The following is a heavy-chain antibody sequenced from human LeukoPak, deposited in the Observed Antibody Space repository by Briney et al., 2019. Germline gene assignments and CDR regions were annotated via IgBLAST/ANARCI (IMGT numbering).Heavy chain of an antibody. Sequence: PSETLSLTCTVSGGSISSAGYYWSWIRQPPGKGLEWIGYIYYSGSTNYNPSLKSRVTISVDTSKNQFSLKLSSVTAADTAVYYCARHNKNYDSSGYYSFFDPWGQGTLVTVSS. D-gene: IGHD3-22*01. J-gene: IGHJ5*02. V-gene: IGHV4-61*08. CDR1: GGSISSAGYY. CDR3: ARHNKNYDSSGYYSFFDP. CDR2: IYYSGST.